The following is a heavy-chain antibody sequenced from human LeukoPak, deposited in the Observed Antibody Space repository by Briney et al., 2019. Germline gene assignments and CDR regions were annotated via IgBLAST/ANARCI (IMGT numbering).Heavy chain of an antibody. V-gene: IGHV1-2*06. Sequence: GASVKVSCKASGYTFTDYFIHWVWQAPGQGLEWMGRINPNSGGTNYAQKFQGRVTMTRDTSISTAYMELIRLRSDDTAVYYCARDFERPDYWGQGILVTVSS. J-gene: IGHJ4*02. CDR2: INPNSGGT. CDR3: ARDFERPDY. CDR1: GYTFTDYF.